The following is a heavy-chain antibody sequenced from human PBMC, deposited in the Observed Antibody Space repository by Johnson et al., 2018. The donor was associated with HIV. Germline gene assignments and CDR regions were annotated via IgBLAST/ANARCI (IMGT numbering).Heavy chain of an antibody. CDR2: ISYDGSNK. CDR3: ARAYSYGAFDI. J-gene: IGHJ3*02. CDR1: GFTFSSYA. D-gene: IGHD5-18*01. V-gene: IGHV3-30-3*01. Sequence: QVQLVESGGGLVQPGGSLRLSCAASGFTFSSYAMHWVRQAPGKGLEWVAVISYDGSNKYYADSMKGRFTISSDNSKNSLYLQMNSLRPEDTAGYYCARAYSYGAFDIWGLGTKVTVSS.